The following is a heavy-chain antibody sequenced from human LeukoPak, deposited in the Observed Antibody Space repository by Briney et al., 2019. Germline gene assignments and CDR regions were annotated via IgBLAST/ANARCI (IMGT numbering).Heavy chain of an antibody. Sequence: PSETLSLICTVSGGSISSYYWSWIRQPPGKGLEWIGYIYYSGSTNYNPSLKSRVTISVDTSKTQFSLKLSSVTAADTAVYYCARRAGLRYFDWFKYWGQGTLVTVSS. CDR2: IYYSGST. D-gene: IGHD3-9*01. V-gene: IGHV4-59*12. J-gene: IGHJ4*02. CDR3: ARRAGLRYFDWFKY. CDR1: GGSISSYY.